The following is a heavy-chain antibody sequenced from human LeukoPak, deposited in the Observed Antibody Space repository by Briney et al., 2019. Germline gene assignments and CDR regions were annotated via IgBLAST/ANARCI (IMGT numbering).Heavy chain of an antibody. D-gene: IGHD6-13*01. CDR1: GGSFSGYY. V-gene: IGHV4-34*01. CDR2: VNHSGST. J-gene: IGHJ3*02. CDR3: ARGSSSWYPSDAFDI. Sequence: PSETLSLTCAVYGGSFSGYYWSWIRQPPGKGLEWIGEVNHSGSTNYNPSLKSRVTISVDTSKTQFSLKLSSVTAADTAVYYCARGSSSWYPSDAFDIWGQGTMVTVSS.